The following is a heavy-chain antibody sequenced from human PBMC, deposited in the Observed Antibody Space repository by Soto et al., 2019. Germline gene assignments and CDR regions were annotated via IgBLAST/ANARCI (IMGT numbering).Heavy chain of an antibody. CDR1: GGSFSGYY. Sequence: PSETLSLTCAVYGGSFSGYYWSWIRQPPGKGLEWIGEINHSGSTNYNPSLKSRVTISVDTSKNQFSLKLSSVTAADTAVYYCAKGSPSLIKRYFDWFMYYFDYWGQGTLVTVSS. CDR3: AKGSPSLIKRYFDWFMYYFDY. CDR2: INHSGST. V-gene: IGHV4-34*01. J-gene: IGHJ4*02. D-gene: IGHD3-9*01.